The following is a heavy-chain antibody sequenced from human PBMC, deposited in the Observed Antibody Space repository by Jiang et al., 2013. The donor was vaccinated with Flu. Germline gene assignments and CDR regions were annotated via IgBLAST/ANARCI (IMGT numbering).Heavy chain of an antibody. CDR1: GGSISSHY. V-gene: IGHV4-4*07. J-gene: IGHJ6*03. Sequence: LTCTVSGGSISSHYCNWIRQPAGKGLEWIGXISSSGSANYNPSLKSRVTMSVDTSKNQFSLKLSSLTAADTAVYYCARSIAARGGPLSDYYYMDVWDKGTTVTVSS. CDR2: ISSSGSA. D-gene: IGHD6-6*01. CDR3: ARSIAARGGPLSDYYYMDV.